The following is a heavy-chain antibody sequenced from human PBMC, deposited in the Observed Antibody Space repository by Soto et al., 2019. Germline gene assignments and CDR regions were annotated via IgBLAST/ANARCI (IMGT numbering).Heavy chain of an antibody. CDR1: GGTFSSYA. CDR2: IIPIFGTA. CDR3: ARDSPDQLLYPVARYYRMDV. Sequence: SVKVSCKASGGTFSSYAISWVRQAPGQGLEWMGGIIPIFGTANYAQKFQGRVTITADESTSTAYMELSSLRSEDTAVYYCARDSPDQLLYPVARYYRMDVWGQGTTVTVSS. D-gene: IGHD2-2*02. J-gene: IGHJ6*02. V-gene: IGHV1-69*13.